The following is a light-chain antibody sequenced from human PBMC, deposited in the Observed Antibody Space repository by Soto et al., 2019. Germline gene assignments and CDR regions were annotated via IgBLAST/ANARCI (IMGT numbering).Light chain of an antibody. Sequence: SYELTQPPSVSVSPGQTASITCSGDELGNKYASWYQQRPGQSPILVIFQDNRRPSGIPERFSGSNSGNTATLTISGTQAVDEADYFCQAWDNTVVFGGGTKVTVL. CDR3: QAWDNTVV. J-gene: IGLJ3*02. CDR2: QDN. V-gene: IGLV3-1*01. CDR1: ELGNKY.